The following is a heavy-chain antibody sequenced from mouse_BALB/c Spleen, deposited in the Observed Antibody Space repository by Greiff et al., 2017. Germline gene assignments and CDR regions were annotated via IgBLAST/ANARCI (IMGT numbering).Heavy chain of an antibody. D-gene: IGHD4-1*01. J-gene: IGHJ4*01. CDR3: ARQLGALDAMDY. Sequence: VHLVESGGGLVKPGGSLKLSCAASGFAFSSYDMSWVRQTPEKRLEWVAYISSGGGSTYYPDTVKGRFTISRDNAKNTLYLQMSSLKSEDTAMYYCARQLGALDAMDYWGQGTSVTVSS. V-gene: IGHV5-12-1*01. CDR1: GFAFSSYD. CDR2: ISSGGGST.